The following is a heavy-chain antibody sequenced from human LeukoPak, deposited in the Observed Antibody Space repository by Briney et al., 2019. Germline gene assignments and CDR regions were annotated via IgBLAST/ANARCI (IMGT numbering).Heavy chain of an antibody. CDR3: AMSSGGQHYFDY. V-gene: IGHV3-33*01. CDR1: GFTFSSYG. D-gene: IGHD2-15*01. Sequence: GGSLRLSCAASGFTFSSYGMHWVRQAPGKGLGWVAVIWYDGSNKYYADSVKGRFTISRDNSKNTLYLQMNSLRAEDTAVYYCAMSSGGQHYFDYWGQGTLVTVSS. J-gene: IGHJ4*02. CDR2: IWYDGSNK.